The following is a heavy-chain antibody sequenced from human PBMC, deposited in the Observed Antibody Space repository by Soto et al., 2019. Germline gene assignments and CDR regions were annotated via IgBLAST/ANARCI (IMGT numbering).Heavy chain of an antibody. CDR1: GFTFSSYA. CDR3: AILRLDY. Sequence: PGGSLRLSCAASGFTFSSYAMHWVRQAPGKGLEWVAVISYDGSNKYYADSVKGRFTISRDNSKNTLYLQMNSLRAEDTAVYYCAILRLDYWGQGTLVPVSS. V-gene: IGHV3-30-3*01. D-gene: IGHD2-15*01. J-gene: IGHJ4*02. CDR2: ISYDGSNK.